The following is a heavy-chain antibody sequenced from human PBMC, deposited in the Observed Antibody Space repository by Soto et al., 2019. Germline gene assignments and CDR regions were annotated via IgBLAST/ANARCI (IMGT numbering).Heavy chain of an antibody. CDR1: GLTFTNAW. D-gene: IGHD7-27*01. V-gene: IGHV3-15*07. CDR3: ATPPGYWGSAPFDF. CDR2: IKSQGDGGTT. Sequence: EVQLVESGGGLVKPGGSLTLSCAVSGLTFTNAWMDWVRQAPGKGLEWVGRIKSQGDGGTTDYAAPVKGRFTISRDDSKNTLYLQMTSLKTEDTAVYYCATPPGYWGSAPFDFWGQGTLVTVSS. J-gene: IGHJ4*02.